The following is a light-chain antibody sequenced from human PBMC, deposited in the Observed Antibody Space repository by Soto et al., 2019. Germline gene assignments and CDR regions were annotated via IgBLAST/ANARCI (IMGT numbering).Light chain of an antibody. CDR1: QTINTY. V-gene: IGKV1-39*01. Sequence: DIQVTQSPSSLSASVGDTVTISCRTSQTINTYLNWYQQQPGRAPKLLIFAASTLLSGVPSRFTGSGSGTDITLTITGLQPEDFATYFCQQGSSPPYTFGPGTQL. J-gene: IGKJ2*01. CDR3: QQGSSPPYT. CDR2: AAS.